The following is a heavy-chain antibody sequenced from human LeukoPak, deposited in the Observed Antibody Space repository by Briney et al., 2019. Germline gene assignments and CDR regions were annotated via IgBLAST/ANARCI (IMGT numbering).Heavy chain of an antibody. V-gene: IGHV3-30-3*01. J-gene: IGHJ6*02. CDR2: ISYDGSNK. CDR3: ARGERVATIPYYGMDV. CDR1: GFTFSSYA. D-gene: IGHD5-12*01. Sequence: PGESLRLSCAASGFTFSSYAMHWVRQAPGKGLEWVAVISYDGSNKYYADSVKGRFTISRDNSKNTLYLQMNSLRAEDTAVYYCARGERVATIPYYGMDVWGQGTTVTVSS.